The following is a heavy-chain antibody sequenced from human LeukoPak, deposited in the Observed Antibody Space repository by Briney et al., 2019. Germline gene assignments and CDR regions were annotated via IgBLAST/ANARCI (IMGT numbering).Heavy chain of an antibody. V-gene: IGHV4-39*07. CDR1: GGSISSGGYS. D-gene: IGHD3-16*01. CDR3: ARVHDYVWGSYKGYNWFDP. Sequence: SQTLSLTCAVSGGSISSGGYSWSWIRQPPGKGLEWIGSIYYSGSTYYNPSLKSRVTISVDTSKNQLSLKLSSVTAADTAVYYCARVHDYVWGSYKGYNWFDPWGQGTLVTVSS. J-gene: IGHJ5*02. CDR2: IYYSGST.